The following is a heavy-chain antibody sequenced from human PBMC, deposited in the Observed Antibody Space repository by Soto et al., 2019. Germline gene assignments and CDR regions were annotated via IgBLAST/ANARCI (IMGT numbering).Heavy chain of an antibody. CDR2: IWYDGSNK. Sequence: ESVGGVVQPGRSLRPSCAASGFTFSSYGMHWVRQAPGKGLEWVAVIWYDGSNKYYADSVKGRFTISRDNSKNTLYLQMNSLRAEDTAVYYCARSGEWLRLGWFDPWGQGTLVTVSS. CDR1: GFTFSSYG. J-gene: IGHJ5*02. CDR3: ARSGEWLRLGWFDP. V-gene: IGHV3-33*01. D-gene: IGHD6-19*01.